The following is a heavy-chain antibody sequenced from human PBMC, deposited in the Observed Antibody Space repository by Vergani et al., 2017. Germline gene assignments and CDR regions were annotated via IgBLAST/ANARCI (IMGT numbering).Heavy chain of an antibody. CDR2: IYSTGST. D-gene: IGHD2-15*01. Sequence: QVRLQESGPGLVKPSETLSLTCTVSGGSFNTYYWSWIRQSPGKGLEWIGYIYSTGSTNYNPSLNSRVTMSVDTSKNQFSLKLSSVTAADTAVYYCARGGEVVVAATRGAWFDPWGQGTLVTVSS. CDR1: GGSFNTYY. J-gene: IGHJ5*02. V-gene: IGHV4-59*12. CDR3: ARGGEVVVAATRGAWFDP.